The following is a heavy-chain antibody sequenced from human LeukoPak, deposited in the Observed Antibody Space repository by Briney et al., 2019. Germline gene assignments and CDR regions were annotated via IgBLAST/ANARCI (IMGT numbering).Heavy chain of an antibody. CDR2: ISTTSSYI. CDR1: GFTFSSYS. Sequence: GGALRLSCAASGFTFSSYSMNWVRQAPGKGLEGVSSISTTSSYIYYADSVKGRFTISRDNVKNSLYLQMNSLRAEDTAVYYCARGDYYDSSGYYYEAYWGQGTLVTVSS. J-gene: IGHJ4*02. CDR3: ARGDYYDSSGYYYEAY. V-gene: IGHV3-21*01. D-gene: IGHD3-22*01.